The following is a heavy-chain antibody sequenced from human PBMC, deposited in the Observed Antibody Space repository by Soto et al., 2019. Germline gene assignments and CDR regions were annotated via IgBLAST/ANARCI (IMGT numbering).Heavy chain of an antibody. Sequence: SXKVSFKASGYTXRTFFTDLVRQAPGQGLEWMGVINPGYPAGRSTTYEQKFQGRVTMTTDTSTRTVYMELSRLRSYDTAVYYCAREAIVAGATTGMDVWGQGTTVTVS. V-gene: IGHV1-46*01. CDR1: GYTXRTFF. CDR2: INPGYPAGRST. D-gene: IGHD1-26*01. CDR3: AREAIVAGATTGMDV. J-gene: IGHJ6*02.